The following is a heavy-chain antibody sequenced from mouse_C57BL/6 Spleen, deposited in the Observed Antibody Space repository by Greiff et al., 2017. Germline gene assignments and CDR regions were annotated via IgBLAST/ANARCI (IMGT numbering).Heavy chain of an antibody. Sequence: EVHLVESGPGLVKPSQSLSLTCSVTGYSITSGYYWNWIRQFPGNKLEWMGYISYDGSNNYNPSLKNRISITRDTSKNQFFLKLNSVTTEDTATYYCAREATTVVPPYYFDYWGQGTTLTVSS. D-gene: IGHD1-1*01. V-gene: IGHV3-6*01. CDR3: AREATTVVPPYYFDY. J-gene: IGHJ2*01. CDR2: ISYDGSN. CDR1: GYSITSGYY.